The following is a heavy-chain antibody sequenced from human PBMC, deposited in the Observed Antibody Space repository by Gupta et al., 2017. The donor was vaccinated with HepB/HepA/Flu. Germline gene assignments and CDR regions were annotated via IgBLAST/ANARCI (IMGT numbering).Heavy chain of an antibody. Sequence: EVQLVQSGAEVPKPGESLKIPCTGSGYSFTRHRTGLARQTSGTGLAWMGIIYPGDSDTRYSPSCQGQVTISADKSISTAYLQWSSLKASDTAMYYCARLHYDYVWGSYRYTSSYYFDYWGQGTLVTVSS. J-gene: IGHJ4*02. CDR3: ARLHYDYVWGSYRYTSSYYFDY. V-gene: IGHV5-51*01. D-gene: IGHD3-16*02. CDR1: GYSFTRHR. CDR2: IYPGDSDT.